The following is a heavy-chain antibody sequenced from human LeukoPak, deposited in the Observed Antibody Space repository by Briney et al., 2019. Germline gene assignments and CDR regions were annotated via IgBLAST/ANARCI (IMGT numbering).Heavy chain of an antibody. J-gene: IGHJ3*02. CDR3: ARGGSFGYCSSTSCFTYHDAFDI. V-gene: IGHV1-2*02. CDR2: INPNSGGT. CDR1: GYTFTGYY. Sequence: ASVKVSCKASGYTFTGYYMHWVRQAPGQGLEWMGWINPNSGGTNYAQKFQGRVTMTRDTSISTAYMELSRLRSDDTAVYYCARGGSFGYCSSTSCFTYHDAFDIWGRGTMVTVSS. D-gene: IGHD2-2*02.